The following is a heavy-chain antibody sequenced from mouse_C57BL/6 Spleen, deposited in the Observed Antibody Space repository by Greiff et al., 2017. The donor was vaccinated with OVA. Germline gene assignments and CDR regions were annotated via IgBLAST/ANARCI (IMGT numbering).Heavy chain of an antibody. D-gene: IGHD1-1*01. CDR2: INPSNGGT. CDR1: GYTFTSYW. V-gene: IGHV1-53*01. J-gene: IGHJ1*03. Sequence: QVQLQQPGTELVKPGASVKLSCKASGYTFTSYWMHWVKQRPGQGLEWIGNINPSNGGTNYNEKFKSKATLTVDKSSSTAYMQLSSLTSEDSAVYYCARGGEFITTDWYVDVWGTGTTVTVSS. CDR3: ARGGEFITTDWYVDV.